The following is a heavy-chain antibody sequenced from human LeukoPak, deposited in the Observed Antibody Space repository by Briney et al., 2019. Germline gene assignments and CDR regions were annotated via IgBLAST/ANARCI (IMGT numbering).Heavy chain of an antibody. CDR2: ISWNSGII. CDR1: GFPFDDYG. D-gene: IGHD2-15*01. V-gene: IGHV3-9*01. Sequence: GGSLRLSCVASGFPFDDYGMFWVRQSPGKGLEWVSSISWNSGIIDYADSVKGRFAISRDNAKNSLYLQMNSLRVEDTAFYYCAKDRFFYVSGSKANWGQGTLVTVSS. J-gene: IGHJ4*02. CDR3: AKDRFFYVSGSKAN.